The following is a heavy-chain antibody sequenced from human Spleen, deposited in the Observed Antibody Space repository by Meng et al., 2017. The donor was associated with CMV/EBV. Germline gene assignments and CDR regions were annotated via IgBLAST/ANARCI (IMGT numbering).Heavy chain of an antibody. Sequence: GESLKISCKGSGYRFASYWIGWVRQMPGKGLEWMAIIYPHDSDIRYSPSFQGQVTISADKSINTAYLQWSSLKPSDTAMYYCTRGDFWSGYYYYGMDVWGPGTTVTVSS. D-gene: IGHD3-3*01. CDR2: IYPHDSDI. V-gene: IGHV5-51*01. CDR1: GYRFASYW. CDR3: TRGDFWSGYYYYGMDV. J-gene: IGHJ6*02.